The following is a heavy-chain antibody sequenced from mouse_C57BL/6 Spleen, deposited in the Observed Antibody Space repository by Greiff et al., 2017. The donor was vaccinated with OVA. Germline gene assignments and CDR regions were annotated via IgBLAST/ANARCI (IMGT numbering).Heavy chain of an antibody. CDR3: ARGDGYYPWFAY. V-gene: IGHV1-55*01. CDR2: IYPGSGST. CDR1: GYTFTSYW. J-gene: IGHJ3*01. Sequence: QPGAELVKPGASVKMSCKASGYTFTSYWITWVKQRPGQGLEWIGDIYPGSGSTNYNEKFKSKATLTVDTSSSTAYMQLSSLTSEDSAVYYCARGDGYYPWFAYWGQGTLVTVSA. D-gene: IGHD2-3*01.